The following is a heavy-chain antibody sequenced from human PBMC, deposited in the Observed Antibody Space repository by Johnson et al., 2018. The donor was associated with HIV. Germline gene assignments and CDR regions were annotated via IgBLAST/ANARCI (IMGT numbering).Heavy chain of an antibody. CDR3: ARERSRGGYSGYDYGAFDI. Sequence: VQLVESGGDLVQPGGSLRLSCVASTFTFRNYWMSWVRQAPGKGLEWVGNIQEDGSQIHYMDSVKGRFTISRDNAENSLYLQMTSLGGEDTAVYYCARERSRGGYSGYDYGAFDIWGQGTMVTVSS. CDR2: IQEDGSQI. D-gene: IGHD5-12*01. J-gene: IGHJ3*02. V-gene: IGHV3-7*01. CDR1: TFTFRNYW.